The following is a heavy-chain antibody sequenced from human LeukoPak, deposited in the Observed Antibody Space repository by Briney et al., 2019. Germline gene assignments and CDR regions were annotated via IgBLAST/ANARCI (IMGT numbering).Heavy chain of an antibody. D-gene: IGHD2-15*01. Sequence: SETLSLTCTVSGGSISSYYWSWIRQPPGKGLEWIGEINHSGSTNYNPSLKSRVTISVDTSKNQFSLKLSSVTAADTAVYYCARRDDCSGGSCKLGYWGQGTLVTVSS. CDR1: GGSISSYY. V-gene: IGHV4-34*01. CDR3: ARRDDCSGGSCKLGY. CDR2: INHSGST. J-gene: IGHJ4*02.